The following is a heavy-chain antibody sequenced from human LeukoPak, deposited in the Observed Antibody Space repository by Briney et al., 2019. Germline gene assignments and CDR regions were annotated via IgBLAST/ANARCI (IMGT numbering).Heavy chain of an antibody. CDR3: ARDQDRWSFDY. CDR1: GFTFSSYW. Sequence: GGSLRLSCAASGFTFSSYWMHWVRQAPGKGLVWVSRINSDGSSTSYADSVKGRFTISRDNAKNTLYLQMNSLRAEDTAVCYCARDQDRWSFDYWGQGTLVTVSS. CDR2: INSDGSST. V-gene: IGHV3-74*01. J-gene: IGHJ4*02. D-gene: IGHD6-13*01.